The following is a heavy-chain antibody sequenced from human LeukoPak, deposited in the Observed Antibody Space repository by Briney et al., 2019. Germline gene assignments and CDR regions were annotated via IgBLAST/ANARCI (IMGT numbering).Heavy chain of an antibody. D-gene: IGHD2-15*01. CDR2: INSDGSST. CDR3: ARDALSVVAATLGFDP. V-gene: IGHV3-74*01. Sequence: GGSLRLSCAASGSTFSSYWMHWVRQAPGKGLVSVSRINSDGSSTSYADSVKGRFTISRDNAKNTLYLQMNSLRAEDTAVYYCARDALSVVAATLGFDPWGQGTLVTVSS. J-gene: IGHJ5*02. CDR1: GSTFSSYW.